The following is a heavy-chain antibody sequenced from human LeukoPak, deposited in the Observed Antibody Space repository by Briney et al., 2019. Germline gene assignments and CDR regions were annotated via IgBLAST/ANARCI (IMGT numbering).Heavy chain of an antibody. V-gene: IGHV5-51*01. CDR3: ARYLGYCSSTSCYKWSGENCYFDY. D-gene: IGHD2-2*02. CDR2: IYPGDSDT. Sequence: GESLKISCKGSGYSFTSYWIGWMRQMPGKGLEWMGIIYPGDSDTRYSPSFQGQVTISADKSISTAYLHWSSLKASDTAMYYCARYLGYCSSTSCYKWSGENCYFDYGGQGTLVTASS. CDR1: GYSFTSYW. J-gene: IGHJ4*02.